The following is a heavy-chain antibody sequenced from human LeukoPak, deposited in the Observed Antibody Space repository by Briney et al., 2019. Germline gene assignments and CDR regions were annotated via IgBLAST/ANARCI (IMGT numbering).Heavy chain of an antibody. CDR3: ARLDCIVEGCYNH. CDR1: GLTFSSYS. CDR2: ITPTSSYI. Sequence: GGSLRLSCAVSGLTFSSYSFNWVRQAPGKGLEWVSSITPTSSYIYYADSVKGRFTISRDNAKNSLYLQMNSLRAEDTAVYYCARLDCIVEGCYNHWGRGILVTVSS. J-gene: IGHJ4*02. D-gene: IGHD2-15*01. V-gene: IGHV3-21*01.